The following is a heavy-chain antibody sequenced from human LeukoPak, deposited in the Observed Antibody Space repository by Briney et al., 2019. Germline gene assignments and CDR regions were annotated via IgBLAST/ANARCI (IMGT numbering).Heavy chain of an antibody. CDR1: GYTFNKYS. J-gene: IGHJ5*02. CDR3: ARDQFGGSGDP. Sequence: ASVKVSCKASGYTFNKYSISWVRQAPGQGLEWMGWINTNTGNPTYAQGFTGRFVFSLDTSVSTAYLQISSLKAEDTAVYYCARDQFGGSGDPWGQGTLVTVSS. D-gene: IGHD2-15*01. CDR2: INTNTGNP. V-gene: IGHV7-4-1*02.